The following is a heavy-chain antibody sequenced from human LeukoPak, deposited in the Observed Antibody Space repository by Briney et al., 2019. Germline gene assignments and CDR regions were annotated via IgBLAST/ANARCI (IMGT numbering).Heavy chain of an antibody. CDR3: ARDRGNYYDSSGSLPPHYYYYGMDV. D-gene: IGHD3-22*01. CDR2: IYYSGST. CDR1: GGSISSYY. V-gene: IGHV4-59*01. Sequence: SETLSLTCTVSGGSISSYYWSWIRQPPGKGLEWIGYIYYSGSTNYNPSLKSRVTISVDTSKNQFSLKLSSVTAADTAVYYCARDRGNYYDSSGSLPPHYYYYGMDVWGQGTTVTVSS. J-gene: IGHJ6*02.